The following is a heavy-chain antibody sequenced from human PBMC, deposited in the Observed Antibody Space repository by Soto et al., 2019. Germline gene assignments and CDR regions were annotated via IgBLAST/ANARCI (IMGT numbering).Heavy chain of an antibody. CDR3: ARDLLQHTYYYDSSGYYSPDAFDI. J-gene: IGHJ3*02. V-gene: IGHV1-69*13. Sequence: SVKVSCKASGGTFSSYAISWVRQAPGQGLEWMGGIFPIFGTANYAQKVQGRVTITADESTSTAYMELSSLRSEDTAVYYCARDLLQHTYYYDSSGYYSPDAFDIWGQGTMVTVSS. CDR1: GGTFSSYA. CDR2: IFPIFGTA. D-gene: IGHD3-22*01.